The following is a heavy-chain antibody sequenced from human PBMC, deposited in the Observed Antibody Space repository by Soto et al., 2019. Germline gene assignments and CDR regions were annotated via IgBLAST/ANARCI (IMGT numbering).Heavy chain of an antibody. V-gene: IGHV5-10-1*01. CDR2: IDPSGSYT. CDR1: GYSFTSYW. Sequence: PGESLKISCKGSGYSFTSYWISWVRQMPGKGLEWMGRIDPSGSYTNYSPSFQGHVTISADKSISTAYLQWSSLKASDTAMYYCARSYGLRYFDWLQQNYYYYGMDVWGQGTTVTVSS. CDR3: ARSYGLRYFDWLQQNYYYYGMDV. J-gene: IGHJ6*02. D-gene: IGHD3-9*01.